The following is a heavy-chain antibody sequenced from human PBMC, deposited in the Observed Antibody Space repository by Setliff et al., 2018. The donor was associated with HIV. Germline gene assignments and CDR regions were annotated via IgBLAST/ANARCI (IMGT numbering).Heavy chain of an antibody. Sequence: SETLSLTCAVYGGSFTAYYWSWVRQAPGKGLEWIGEINYSETTNYNPSLKSRVAMSIDIAKKQFYLKLRSVTAADTAVYYCARQHGDYALASWGRGTLVTVSS. V-gene: IGHV4-34*01. CDR1: GGSFTAYY. D-gene: IGHD4-17*01. J-gene: IGHJ5*01. CDR2: INYSETT. CDR3: ARQHGDYALAS.